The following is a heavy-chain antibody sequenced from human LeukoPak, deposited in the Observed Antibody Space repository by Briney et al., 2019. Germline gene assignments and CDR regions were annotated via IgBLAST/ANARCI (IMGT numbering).Heavy chain of an antibody. CDR1: GGSISSGSYY. Sequence: PSETLSLTCTDSGGSISSGSYYWSWIRQPAGKGLEWIGRIYTSGSTNYNPSLKSRVTISVDTSKNQFSLKLSSVTAADTAVYYCARVTTGGYYNCWGQGTLVTVSS. V-gene: IGHV4-61*02. D-gene: IGHD3-22*01. J-gene: IGHJ4*02. CDR2: IYTSGST. CDR3: ARVTTGGYYNC.